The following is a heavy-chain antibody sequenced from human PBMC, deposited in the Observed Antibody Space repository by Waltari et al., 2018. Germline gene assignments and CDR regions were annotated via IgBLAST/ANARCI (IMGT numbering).Heavy chain of an antibody. D-gene: IGHD2-8*01. J-gene: IGHJ4*02. CDR1: GGSISSYY. V-gene: IGHV4-4*07. Sequence: QVQLQESGPGLVKPSETLSLTCTVSGGSISSYYWSWIRQPAGKGLEWIGRIYTSGSTYYNPSLKSRVTMSVDTSKNQFSVKLSSVTAADTAVYYCARDQYCTNGVCIDYWGQGTLVTVSS. CDR2: IYTSGST. CDR3: ARDQYCTNGVCIDY.